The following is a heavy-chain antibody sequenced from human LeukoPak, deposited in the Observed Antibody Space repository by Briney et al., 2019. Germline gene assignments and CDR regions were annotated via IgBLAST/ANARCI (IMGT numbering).Heavy chain of an antibody. D-gene: IGHD6-13*01. CDR1: GFIFSSYS. J-gene: IGHJ6*03. CDR2: ITSSSSYI. V-gene: IGHV3-21*04. Sequence: TGGSLRLSCAGSGFIFSSYSMNRVRQAPGKGLEWVSSITSSSSYIYYADSVKGRFTISRDNAKNSLYLQMNSLKTEDTAVYYCTVGQQLDDYYYYYMDVWGKGTTVTISS. CDR3: TVGQQLDDYYYYYMDV.